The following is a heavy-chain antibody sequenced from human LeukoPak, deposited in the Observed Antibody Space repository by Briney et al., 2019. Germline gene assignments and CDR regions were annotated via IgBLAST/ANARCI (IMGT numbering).Heavy chain of an antibody. D-gene: IGHD3-10*01. CDR3: AKVGPEDYYGSGSYYLGFDY. Sequence: GGSLRLSCAASGFTISHYGMHWVRQAPGKGLEWGSAISGSGGSTYYADSVKGRFTISRDNSKNTLYLQMNSLRAEDTAVYYCAKVGPEDYYGSGSYYLGFDYWGQGTLVTVSS. CDR1: GFTISHYG. CDR2: ISGSGGST. J-gene: IGHJ4*02. V-gene: IGHV3-23*01.